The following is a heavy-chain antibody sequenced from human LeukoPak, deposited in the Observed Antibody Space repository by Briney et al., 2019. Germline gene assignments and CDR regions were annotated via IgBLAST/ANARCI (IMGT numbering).Heavy chain of an antibody. CDR1: GFTFASHA. J-gene: IGHJ3*02. D-gene: IGHD3-16*01. V-gene: IGHV3-23*01. CDR3: TRGPFDM. CDR2: INTGETT. Sequence: GGSLRLSCAASGFTFASHAMSWVRQAPGKGLEWVSNINTGETTFYADSVKGRFTISRDFFKNTLFLQMNSLRDEDTAVYYCTRGPFDMWGLETMVT.